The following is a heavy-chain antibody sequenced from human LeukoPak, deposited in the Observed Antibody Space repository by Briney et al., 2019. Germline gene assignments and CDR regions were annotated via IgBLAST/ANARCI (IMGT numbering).Heavy chain of an antibody. CDR3: ARNYCTGGSCYINDD. CDR1: GGSISGYF. J-gene: IGHJ4*02. D-gene: IGHD2-15*01. V-gene: IGHV4-59*01. CDR2: IHYTGST. Sequence: SETLSLTCTVSGGSISGYFWTWIRQPPGKGLEWIGFIHYTGSTNYNPSLKSRVTMSVDTSKNQFSLKLTSVTAADSAIYYCARNYCTGGSCYINDDWGQGTLVTVSS.